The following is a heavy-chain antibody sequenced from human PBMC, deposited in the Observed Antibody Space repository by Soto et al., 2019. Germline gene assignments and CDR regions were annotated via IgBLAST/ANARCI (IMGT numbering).Heavy chain of an antibody. CDR3: AEAGIGVGYFDY. Sequence: QVQLVQSGAEVKKPGASVKVSGKASGYTFTSYYMHWVRQAPGQGLERMGIINPSGGSTSYAQKFKGRFTMTRDTSTSTVYMELSSLRSEDTAVYYCAEAGIGVGYFDYWGQGTLVTVSS. J-gene: IGHJ4*02. V-gene: IGHV1-46*01. D-gene: IGHD6-13*01. CDR2: INPSGGST. CDR1: GYTFTSYY.